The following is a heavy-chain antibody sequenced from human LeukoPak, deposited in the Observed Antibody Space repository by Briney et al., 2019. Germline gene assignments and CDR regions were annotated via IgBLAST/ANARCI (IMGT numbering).Heavy chain of an antibody. V-gene: IGHV1-2*02. CDR2: INPNSGGT. CDR3: ARAPPQGGKYYFDY. D-gene: IGHD1-26*01. Sequence: ASVKVSCKASGYTFTGYYMHWVRQAPGQGLEWMGWINPNSGGTNYAQKFQGRVTMTRDTSISTAYMELSRLRSDDTAVYYCARAPPQGGKYYFDYWGQGTLVTVSS. CDR1: GYTFTGYY. J-gene: IGHJ4*02.